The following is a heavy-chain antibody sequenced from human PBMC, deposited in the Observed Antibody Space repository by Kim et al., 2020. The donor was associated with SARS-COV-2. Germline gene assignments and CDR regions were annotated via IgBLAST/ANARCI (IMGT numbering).Heavy chain of an antibody. CDR3: ARDVYYYDSSGSKEDLYYYGMDV. D-gene: IGHD3-22*01. CDR1: GFTFSDYY. J-gene: IGHJ6*02. CDR2: ISSSGSTI. V-gene: IGHV3-11*01. Sequence: GGSLRLSCAASGFTFSDYYMSWIRQAPGKGLEWVSYISSSGSTIYYADSVKGRFTISRDNAKNSLYLQMNSLRAEDTAVYYCARDVYYYDSSGSKEDLYYYGMDVWGQGTTVTVSS.